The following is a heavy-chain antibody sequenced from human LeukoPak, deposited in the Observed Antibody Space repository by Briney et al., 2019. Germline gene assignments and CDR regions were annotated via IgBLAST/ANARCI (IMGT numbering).Heavy chain of an antibody. CDR2: IYTSGST. D-gene: IGHD6-13*01. Sequence: SETLSLTCTVSGGSISSGGYYWSWIRQPAGKGLEWIGRIYTSGSTNYNPSLKSRITISVDTSKNQFSLKLSSVTAADTAVYYCARSRRGYHYYYMDVWGKGTTVTVSS. V-gene: IGHV4-61*02. CDR1: GGSISSGGYY. CDR3: ARSRRGYHYYYMDV. J-gene: IGHJ6*03.